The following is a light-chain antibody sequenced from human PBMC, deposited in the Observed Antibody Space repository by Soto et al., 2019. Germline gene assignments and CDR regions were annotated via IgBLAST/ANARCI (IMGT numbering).Light chain of an antibody. V-gene: IGKV3-20*01. J-gene: IGKJ5*01. CDR1: QSVSSSY. Sequence: EIVLTQSPGTLSLSPGERATLSCRASQSVSSSYLAWYQQKPGQAPRLLIYGASSRATGIPDRFSGSGSGTDFTLTISRLEPEDFAVYYCQQYGSSPFGQGTRLDI. CDR3: QQYGSSP. CDR2: GAS.